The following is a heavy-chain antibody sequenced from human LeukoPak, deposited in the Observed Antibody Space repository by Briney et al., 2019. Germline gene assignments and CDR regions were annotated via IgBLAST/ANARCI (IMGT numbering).Heavy chain of an antibody. V-gene: IGHV3-23*01. CDR1: GFTFSSHG. CDR2: ISGSGDNT. CDR3: AKVESGSIVVVTGAFDI. Sequence: GGTLRLSCAASGFTFSSHGMSWVRQAPGKGLEWVSTISGSGDNTYYADSVKGRFTISRDNSKNTLYLQMNSLRAEDTAVYYCAKVESGSIVVVTGAFDIWGQGTMVTVSS. D-gene: IGHD2-15*01. J-gene: IGHJ3*02.